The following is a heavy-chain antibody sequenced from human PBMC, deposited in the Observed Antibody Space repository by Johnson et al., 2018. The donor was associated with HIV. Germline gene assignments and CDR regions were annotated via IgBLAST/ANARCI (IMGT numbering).Heavy chain of an antibody. CDR2: IRYDGSNK. CDR1: GFTFSSYG. V-gene: IGHV3-30*02. D-gene: IGHD4-23*01. CDR3: ARVTQQVVRVGSDAFDI. J-gene: IGHJ3*02. Sequence: QVQLVESGGGVVQPGGSLRLSCAASGFTFSSYGMHWVRQAPGKGLEWVAFIRYDGSNKYYADSVKGRFTISRDNSKNTLYLQMNSLRAEDTAVYYCARVTQQVVRVGSDAFDIWGQGTMVTVSS.